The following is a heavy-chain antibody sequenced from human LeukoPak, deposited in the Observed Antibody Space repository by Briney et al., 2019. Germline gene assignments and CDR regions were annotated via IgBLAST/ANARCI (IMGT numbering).Heavy chain of an antibody. Sequence: GGSLRLSCAASGFTFSSYAMSWVRQAPGKGPEWVSAISGSGGSTYYADSVKGRFTISRDNSKNTLYLQMNSLRAEDTAVYYCAKVSAPVWEQYYFDYWGQGTLVTVSS. CDR2: ISGSGGST. J-gene: IGHJ4*02. CDR3: AKVSAPVWEQYYFDY. V-gene: IGHV3-23*01. D-gene: IGHD1-26*01. CDR1: GFTFSSYA.